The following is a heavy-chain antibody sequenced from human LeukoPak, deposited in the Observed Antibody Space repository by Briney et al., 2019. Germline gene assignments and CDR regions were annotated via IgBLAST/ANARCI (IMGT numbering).Heavy chain of an antibody. Sequence: SETLSRTSAVSGNSISSDDWSWIRQPPGKGLEWIGYIYYSGSTNYDPSLKSRVTISVDTSKNQFSLKLSAVSAADTAVYYCARRRSNYYDSSGYYSSDAFDIWGQGTMVTVSS. CDR3: ARRRSNYYDSSGYYSSDAFDI. D-gene: IGHD3-22*01. J-gene: IGHJ3*02. CDR1: GNSISSDD. CDR2: IYYSGST. V-gene: IGHV4-59*08.